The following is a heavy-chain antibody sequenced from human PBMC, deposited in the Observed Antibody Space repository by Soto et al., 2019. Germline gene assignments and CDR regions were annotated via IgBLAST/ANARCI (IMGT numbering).Heavy chain of an antibody. CDR3: ARLGYSSSAYYFDY. Sequence: SETLSLTCTVSGGSISSYYWSWIRQPPGKGLEWIGYIYYSGSTNYNPSLKSRVTISVDASKNQFSLKLSSVTAADTAVYYCARLGYSSSAYYFDYWGQGTLVTVSS. D-gene: IGHD6-6*01. CDR1: GGSISSYY. V-gene: IGHV4-59*08. CDR2: IYYSGST. J-gene: IGHJ4*02.